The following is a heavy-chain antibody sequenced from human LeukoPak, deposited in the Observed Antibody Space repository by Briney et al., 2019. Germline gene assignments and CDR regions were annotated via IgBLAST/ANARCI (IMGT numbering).Heavy chain of an antibody. CDR3: ARASPICSSTSCYAFDY. D-gene: IGHD2-2*01. CDR1: GGSISRDY. J-gene: IGHJ4*02. Sequence: SETLSLTCTVSGGSISRDYWSWIRQPPGKGLEWIGYIYYTGSTNYNPSLKSRVTISADTSKNQFSLKLSSVTAADTAVYYCARASPICSSTSCYAFDYWGQGTLVTVSS. CDR2: IYYTGST. V-gene: IGHV4-59*12.